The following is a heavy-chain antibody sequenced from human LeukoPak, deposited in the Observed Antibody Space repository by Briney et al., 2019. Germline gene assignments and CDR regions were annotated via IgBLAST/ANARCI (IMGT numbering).Heavy chain of an antibody. J-gene: IGHJ4*02. CDR1: GGSISSYY. D-gene: IGHD5-18*01. CDR3: ARDFGGYSYGHPFDY. Sequence: SETLSLTCTVSGGSISSYYWSWIRQPPGKGLEWIGYIYYSGSTNYNPSLKSRVTISVDTSKNQFSLKLSSVTAADTAVYYCARDFGGYSYGHPFDYWGQGTLVTVSS. CDR2: IYYSGST. V-gene: IGHV4-59*12.